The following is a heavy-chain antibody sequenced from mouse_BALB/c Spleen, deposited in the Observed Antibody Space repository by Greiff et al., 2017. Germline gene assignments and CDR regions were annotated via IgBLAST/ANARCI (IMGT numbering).Heavy chain of an antibody. CDR1: GYTFTSYW. J-gene: IGHJ4*01. CDR2: INPSNGRT. V-gene: IGHV1S81*02. D-gene: IGHD2-1*01. CDR3: TRDGNPMDY. Sequence: QVQLQQPGAELVKPGASVKLSCKASGYTFTSYWMHWVKQRPGQGLEWIGEINPSNGRTNYNEKFKSKATLTVDKSSSTAYMQLSSLTSEDSAVYYCTRDGNPMDYWGQGTSVTVSS.